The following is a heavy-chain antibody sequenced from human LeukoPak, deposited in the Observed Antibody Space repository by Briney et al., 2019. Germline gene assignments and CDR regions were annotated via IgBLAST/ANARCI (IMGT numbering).Heavy chain of an antibody. Sequence: GGSLRLSCAASGFTFSNAWMSWVRQAPGKGLEWVGRIKRKSDGGRIDYAAPVKGRFTISRDDSKNTLYLQMNSLKTEDTAVYFCTTLNYGADYYYGMDVWGQGTTVTVSS. CDR2: IKRKSDGGRI. CDR1: GFTFSNAW. J-gene: IGHJ6*02. CDR3: TTLNYGADYYYGMDV. D-gene: IGHD4-17*01. V-gene: IGHV3-15*01.